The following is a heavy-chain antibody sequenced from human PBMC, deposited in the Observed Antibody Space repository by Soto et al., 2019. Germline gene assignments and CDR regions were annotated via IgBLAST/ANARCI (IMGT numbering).Heavy chain of an antibody. Sequence: LRLSCAASGFTFSSYAMSWVRQAPGKGLERVSSVSGSGGSTYYADSVKGRFTISRDNSKNTVYLQMNSLRAEDTAVYFCAKLPQYETLTGYLNYFDYWGPGILVTVSS. CDR3: AKLPQYETLTGYLNYFDY. J-gene: IGHJ4*02. CDR1: GFTFSSYA. CDR2: VSGSGGST. V-gene: IGHV3-23*01. D-gene: IGHD3-9*01.